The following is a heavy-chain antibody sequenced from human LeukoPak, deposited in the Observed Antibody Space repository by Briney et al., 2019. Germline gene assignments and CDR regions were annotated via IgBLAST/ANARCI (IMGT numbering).Heavy chain of an antibody. D-gene: IGHD2-15*01. CDR3: AARGSWLRGFDY. CDR1: GFTFTNSA. Sequence: ASVKVSCKASGFTFTNSAVQWVRQARGQRLEWIGWIVVGSGNTNYAQKFQERVTITGDMSTSTAYMELSSLRSEDTAVYYCAARGSWLRGFDYWGQGTLVTVSS. J-gene: IGHJ4*02. CDR2: IVVGSGNT. V-gene: IGHV1-58*01.